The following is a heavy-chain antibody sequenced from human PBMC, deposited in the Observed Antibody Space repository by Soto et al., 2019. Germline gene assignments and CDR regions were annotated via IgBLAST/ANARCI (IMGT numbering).Heavy chain of an antibody. V-gene: IGHV1-69*06. CDR2: IIPIFGTA. D-gene: IGHD2-21*02. CDR3: SYCGGDCYPGNWFDP. J-gene: IGHJ5*02. CDR1: GGTFSSYA. Sequence: SVKVSCKASGGTFSSYAISWVRQAPGQGLEWMGGIIPIFGTANYAQKFQGRVTITADKSTSTAYMELSSLRSEDTAVYYCSYCGGDCYPGNWFDPWGQGTLVTVSS.